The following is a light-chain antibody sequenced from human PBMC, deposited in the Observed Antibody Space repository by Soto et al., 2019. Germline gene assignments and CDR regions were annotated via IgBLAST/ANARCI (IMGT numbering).Light chain of an antibody. Sequence: SVLTQPPSASGTPGQRVTISCSGSNSNSGSQYVYWDQQFPGTAPKLLIDRNNQRPSGVPDRCSGSKSGTSASLAISDLRSEDEADYDCASWDASVGGPAFGGGTKLTVL. CDR2: RNN. CDR3: ASWDASVGGPA. J-gene: IGLJ2*01. V-gene: IGLV1-47*01. CDR1: NSNSGSQY.